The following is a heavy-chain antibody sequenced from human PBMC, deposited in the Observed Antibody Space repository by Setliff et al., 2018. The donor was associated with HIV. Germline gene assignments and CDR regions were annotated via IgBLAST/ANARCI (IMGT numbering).Heavy chain of an antibody. CDR3: ARDLTSNSNCFEP. CDR1: GGSLISGGYY. Sequence: LSLTCSVSGGSLISGGYYWSWIRQHPGKGLEWIGYVYYTGKTYYNPSLESRISMSVDTSKNQFSLKLTSVTAADTAIYYCARDLTSNSNCFEPWGQGTLVTVSS. V-gene: IGHV4-31*03. D-gene: IGHD4-4*01. CDR2: VYYTGKT. J-gene: IGHJ5*02.